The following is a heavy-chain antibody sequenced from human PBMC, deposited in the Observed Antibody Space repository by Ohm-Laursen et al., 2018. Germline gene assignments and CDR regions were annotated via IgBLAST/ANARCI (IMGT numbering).Heavy chain of an antibody. V-gene: IGHV3-7*01. CDR2: IKEDGSEK. CDR1: GFTFSSYW. CDR3: ARDRDSSSPFYGDSIDY. J-gene: IGHJ4*02. D-gene: IGHD6-13*01. Sequence: SLRLSCSASGFTFSSYWMTWVRQAPGKGLEWVANIKEDGSEKYYVDSVKGRITISRDNTKNSLYLQMNSLRAEDTAVYYCARDRDSSSPFYGDSIDYWGQGTLVTVSS.